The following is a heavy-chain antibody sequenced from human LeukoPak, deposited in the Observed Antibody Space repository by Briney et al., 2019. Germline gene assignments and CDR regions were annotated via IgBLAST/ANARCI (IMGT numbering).Heavy chain of an antibody. CDR3: ASLSSWYFDY. J-gene: IGHJ4*02. Sequence: GGSLRLSCAASGFTFSYYWMSWVRQAPGKGLEWVAVISYDGSNKYYADSVKGRFTISRDNSKNTLYLQMNSLRAEDTAVYYCASLSSWYFDYWGQGTLVTVSS. V-gene: IGHV3-30*03. D-gene: IGHD6-13*01. CDR2: ISYDGSNK. CDR1: GFTFSYYW.